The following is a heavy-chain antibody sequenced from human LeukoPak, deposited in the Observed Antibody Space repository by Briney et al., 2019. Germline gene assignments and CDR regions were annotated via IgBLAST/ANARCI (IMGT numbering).Heavy chain of an antibody. Sequence: GGSLRLSCAASGFTVSTDHMSWVRQAPGKGLEWVAVSYSGGSTYYAESVKGRFTISRDNSKNTLYLQMNSLRAEDTAVYYCARVWELSLDYWGQGTLVTVSS. CDR3: ARVWELSLDY. V-gene: IGHV3-53*01. CDR2: SYSGGST. D-gene: IGHD1-26*01. J-gene: IGHJ4*02. CDR1: GFTVSTDH.